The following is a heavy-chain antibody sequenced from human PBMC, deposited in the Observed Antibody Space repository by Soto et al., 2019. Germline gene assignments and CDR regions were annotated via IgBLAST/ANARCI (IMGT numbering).Heavy chain of an antibody. Sequence: SVKVSCKASGGTFSNHAISWVRQAPGQGLEWVGGIIPIYDTPVYAQKFQGRVSITADISTSTAYMQLNGLRSEDTAVFYCARAFESYDSSGHSGYFFDYWAQGTLVTVSS. V-gene: IGHV1-69*06. CDR1: GGTFSNHA. CDR2: IIPIYDTP. J-gene: IGHJ4*02. CDR3: ARAFESYDSSGHSGYFFDY. D-gene: IGHD3-22*01.